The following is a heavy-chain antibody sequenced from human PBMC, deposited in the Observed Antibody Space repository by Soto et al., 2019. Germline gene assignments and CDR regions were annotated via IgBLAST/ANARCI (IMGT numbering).Heavy chain of an antibody. CDR2: IYYSGST. CDR1: GGSIISGGYY. CDR3: ARWLGYGPHFDY. D-gene: IGHD5-12*01. Sequence: SETLSLTCTVSGGSIISGGYYWSWIRQHPGKGLEWIGYIYYSGSTYYNPSLKSRVTISVDTSKNQFSLKLSSVTAADTAVYYCARWLGYGPHFDYWGQGTLVTVSS. J-gene: IGHJ4*02. V-gene: IGHV4-30-4*08.